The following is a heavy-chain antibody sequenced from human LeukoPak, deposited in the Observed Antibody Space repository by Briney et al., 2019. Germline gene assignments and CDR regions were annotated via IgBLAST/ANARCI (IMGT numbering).Heavy chain of an antibody. CDR3: ARYHSISGHYYFDY. V-gene: IGHV1-18*01. CDR2: INTYNANT. D-gene: IGHD3-22*01. Sequence: ASVKVSCKASGYTFTSYAISWVRQAPGQGLEWMGWINTYNANTKYPQKLQGRVTLTTDTSTSTAYMELWSLRSDDTAVYYCARYHSISGHYYFDYWGQGTLVTVSS. J-gene: IGHJ4*02. CDR1: GYTFTSYA.